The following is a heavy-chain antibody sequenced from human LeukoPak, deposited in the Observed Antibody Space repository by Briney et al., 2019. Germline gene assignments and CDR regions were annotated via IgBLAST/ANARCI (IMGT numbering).Heavy chain of an antibody. V-gene: IGHV3-30*02. D-gene: IGHD3-9*01. CDR3: AKGPNYDVLTGWRKTYNAFDI. J-gene: IGHJ3*02. Sequence: GGSLRLSCAASRFTFNNYGMHWVRQAPGKGLEWVAFIRFDGSNKYYADSVKGRFTISRDNSKNTLYLQVNSLRPEDTAVYYCAKGPNYDVLTGWRKTYNAFDIWGQGTMVTVSS. CDR1: RFTFNNYG. CDR2: IRFDGSNK.